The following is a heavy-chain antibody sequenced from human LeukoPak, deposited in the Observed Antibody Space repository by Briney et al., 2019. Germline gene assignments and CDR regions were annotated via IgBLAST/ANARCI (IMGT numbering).Heavy chain of an antibody. V-gene: IGHV4-59*01. J-gene: IGHJ4*02. D-gene: IGHD2-21*02. CDR1: DGSISSYY. Sequence: SETLSLTCTVSDGSISSYYWSWIRQPPGKGLEWIGYIYYSGNTNSNPSLKSRVTISVDTSKSQFSLMLSSVTAADAAVYYCAIFTDYYFDYWGQGTLVTVSS. CDR2: IYYSGNT. CDR3: AIFTDYYFDY.